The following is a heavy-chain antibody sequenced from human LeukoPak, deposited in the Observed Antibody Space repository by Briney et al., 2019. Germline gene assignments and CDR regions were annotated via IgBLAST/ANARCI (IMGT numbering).Heavy chain of an antibody. Sequence: SETLSLTCTVSGGSISSSSYYGGWIRQPPGKGLEWIGSIYYSGSTYYNPSLKSRVTISVDTSKNQFSLKMSSVTAADTAVYYCARHERGTVVTPGAFDIWGQGTMVTVSS. CDR2: IYYSGST. CDR3: ARHERGTVVTPGAFDI. D-gene: IGHD4-23*01. CDR1: GGSISSSSYY. J-gene: IGHJ3*02. V-gene: IGHV4-39*01.